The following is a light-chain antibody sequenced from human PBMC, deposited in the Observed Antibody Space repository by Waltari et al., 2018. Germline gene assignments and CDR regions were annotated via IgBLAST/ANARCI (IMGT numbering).Light chain of an antibody. CDR3: TSYTGSNLV. V-gene: IGLV2-8*01. Sequence: QSALTQPPSASGSLGQSVTISCTGTSSDVGGYNYVSWYQHHPGKGPKLLIYEVTKRPSGVPDRVSGSRSGNTASLTVSGLHAEDEADYYCTSYTGSNLVFGGGTKLTVL. CDR1: SSDVGGYNY. CDR2: EVT. J-gene: IGLJ3*02.